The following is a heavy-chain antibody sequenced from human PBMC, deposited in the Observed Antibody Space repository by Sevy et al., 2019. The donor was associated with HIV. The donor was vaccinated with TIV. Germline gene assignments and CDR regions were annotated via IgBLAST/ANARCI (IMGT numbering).Heavy chain of an antibody. Sequence: ASVKVSCKASGYPFTSYDINWVRQAAGQGLEWMGWMNPNSGNTGYAQKFQGRVTMTRNTSISTAYMELSSLRSEDTAVYYCARGRVAFTIFGVVIMGAFDYWGQGTLVTVSS. D-gene: IGHD3-3*01. CDR2: MNPNSGNT. J-gene: IGHJ4*02. CDR1: GYPFTSYD. V-gene: IGHV1-8*01. CDR3: ARGRVAFTIFGVVIMGAFDY.